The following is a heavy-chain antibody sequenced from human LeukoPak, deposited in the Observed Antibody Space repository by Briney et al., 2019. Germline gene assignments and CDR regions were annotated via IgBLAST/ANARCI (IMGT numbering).Heavy chain of an antibody. V-gene: IGHV3-15*01. CDR2: IKSKTDGGTT. Sequence: GGSLRLSCAVSGFTFSNAWMSWVRQAPGKGLEWVGRIKSKTDGGTTDYAAPVKGRFTISRDDSKNTLYLQMNSLKTEDTAVYYCTTGERDSSGYYEDYWGQGTLVTVSS. CDR1: GFTFSNAW. J-gene: IGHJ4*02. D-gene: IGHD3-22*01. CDR3: TTGERDSSGYYEDY.